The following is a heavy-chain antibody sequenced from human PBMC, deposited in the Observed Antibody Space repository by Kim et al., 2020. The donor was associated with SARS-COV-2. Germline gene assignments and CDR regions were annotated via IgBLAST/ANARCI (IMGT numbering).Heavy chain of an antibody. V-gene: IGHV3-30*03. J-gene: IGHJ6*02. Sequence: YVGYVRGRFTVSRDNSNNILYLQMHNRRVEDTAVYYCARGKDYAMDVWGQGTTVTVSS. CDR3: ARGKDYAMDV.